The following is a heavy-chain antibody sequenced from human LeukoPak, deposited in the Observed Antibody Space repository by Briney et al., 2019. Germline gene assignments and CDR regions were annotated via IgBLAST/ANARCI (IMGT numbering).Heavy chain of an antibody. D-gene: IGHD1/OR15-1a*01. Sequence: PSETLSLTCTVSGGSLSSDNFYWSWLRHPPGKGLDWTAHIYYTGNTNYNPSPKTRVTISADTSQNQWTLKLSSLTAADTAVYYCATKQWVPYYFHYWGQGSLVTVSS. CDR3: ATKQWVPYYFHY. V-gene: IGHV4-61*01. CDR2: IYYTGNT. CDR1: GGSLSSDNFY. J-gene: IGHJ4*02.